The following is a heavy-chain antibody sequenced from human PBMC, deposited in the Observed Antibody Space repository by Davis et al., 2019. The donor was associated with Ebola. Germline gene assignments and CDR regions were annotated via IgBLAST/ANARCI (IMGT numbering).Heavy chain of an antibody. CDR2: IYHSGST. V-gene: IGHV4-38-2*02. D-gene: IGHD5-24*01. CDR1: GYSISSGYY. J-gene: IGHJ3*02. Sequence: SETLSLTCTVSGYSISSGYYWGWIRPPPGKGLEWIGSIYHSGSTYYNPSLKSRVTMTVDTSKSQFSLKLRYVTAADTAVYYCARKRDGYNGWAFDIWGQGKMVTVSS. CDR3: ARKRDGYNGWAFDI.